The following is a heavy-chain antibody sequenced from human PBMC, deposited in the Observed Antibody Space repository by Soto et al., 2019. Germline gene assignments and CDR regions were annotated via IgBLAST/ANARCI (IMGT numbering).Heavy chain of an antibody. CDR2: ISSSGSTI. V-gene: IGHV3-11*01. D-gene: IGHD2-21*02. CDR1: GFTFSDYY. Sequence: PGGSLRLSCAASGFTFSDYYMSWIRQAPGKGLEWVSYISSSGSTIYYADSVKGRFTISRDNAKNSLYLQMNSLRAEDTAVHYCAREGHCGGDCYWDSWGQGTLVTVSS. J-gene: IGHJ4*02. CDR3: AREGHCGGDCYWDS.